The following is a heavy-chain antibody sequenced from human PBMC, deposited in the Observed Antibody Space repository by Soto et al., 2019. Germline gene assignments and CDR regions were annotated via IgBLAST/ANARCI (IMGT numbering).Heavy chain of an antibody. CDR2: ISYDGNNK. V-gene: IGHV3-30*18. D-gene: IGHD2-15*01. CDR3: AKDEVLVVAVARVYYGMDV. J-gene: IGHJ6*02. Sequence: QVQLVESGGGVVQPGRSLRLSCAASGFTFSSYGMHWVRQAPGKGLEWVAVISYDGNNKYYADSVKGRFTISRDNSKNTLYLQMNSLRAEDTAVYYCAKDEVLVVAVARVYYGMDVWGQGTTVTVSS. CDR1: GFTFSSYG.